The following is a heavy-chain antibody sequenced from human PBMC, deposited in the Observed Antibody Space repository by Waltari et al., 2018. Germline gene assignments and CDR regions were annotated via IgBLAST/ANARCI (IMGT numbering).Heavy chain of an antibody. V-gene: IGHV3-21*03. Sequence: EERLVESGGGLVQPGGSLRLSCVASGFRFRDYALNWVRQAPGTGLEWLSSIGGTHSNIFYAESVRGRFTVSRDNSKNSLYLEMSNVRAEDTGLYYCTRDLYGSGGDWFDPWGQGTLVTVSS. CDR1: GFRFRDYA. D-gene: IGHD3-10*01. CDR3: TRDLYGSGGDWFDP. CDR2: IGGTHSNI. J-gene: IGHJ5*02.